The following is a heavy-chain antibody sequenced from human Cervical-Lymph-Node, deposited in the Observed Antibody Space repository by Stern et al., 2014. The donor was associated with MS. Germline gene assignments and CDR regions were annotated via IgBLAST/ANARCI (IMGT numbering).Heavy chain of an antibody. Sequence: QITLKESGPTLVKPTQTLTLTCTFSGFSLNTSGVGVGWIRQPPGKALEWLALIYWDDDKRYSPALKSRLTIPKDTSKNQVVLTMTNMDPVDTATYHCAHSLWGAVFDPWGQGTLVSVSS. D-gene: IGHD2-21*01. J-gene: IGHJ5*02. CDR1: GFSLNTSGVG. CDR3: AHSLWGAVFDP. CDR2: IYWDDDK. V-gene: IGHV2-5*02.